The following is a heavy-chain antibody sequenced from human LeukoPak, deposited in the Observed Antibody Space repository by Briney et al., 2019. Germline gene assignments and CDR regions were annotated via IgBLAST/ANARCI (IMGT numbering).Heavy chain of an antibody. Sequence: PGGSLRLSCAASGFPFGDHWMTWVRQAPGKGLEWVANINTDGGEKYYVDSVKGRFAISRDNSKNTLYLQMNSLRAEDTAVYYCARDRRRRWEPIYYFDYWGQGTLVTVSS. CDR2: INTDGGEK. CDR3: ARDRRRRWEPIYYFDY. CDR1: GFPFGDHW. V-gene: IGHV3-7*01. J-gene: IGHJ4*02. D-gene: IGHD1-26*01.